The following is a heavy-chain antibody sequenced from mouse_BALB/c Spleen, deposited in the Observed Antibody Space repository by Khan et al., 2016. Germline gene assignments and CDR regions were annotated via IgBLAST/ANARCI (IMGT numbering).Heavy chain of an antibody. Sequence: QIQLVQSGPELKKPGETVKISCKASGYTFTDYSMHWVKQAPGKGLKWMGWRNTETGEPTYADDFRGRFAFSLETSASTAYLQINNLKNEEPATYLCARRVRLYFDVWGAGTTVTVSS. CDR2: RNTETGEP. CDR1: GYTFTDYS. D-gene: IGHD1-1*01. J-gene: IGHJ1*01. V-gene: IGHV9-2-1*01. CDR3: ARRVRLYFDV.